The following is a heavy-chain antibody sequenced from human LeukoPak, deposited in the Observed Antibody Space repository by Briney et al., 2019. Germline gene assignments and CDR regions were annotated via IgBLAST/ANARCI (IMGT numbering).Heavy chain of an antibody. CDR1: GFTFSGFW. Sequence: GGSLRLSCAVSGFTFSGFWMSWSRQAPGKGLEWVASINSDGSEGYYADVVKGRFTISRDNAKNSLYLQMNSLRGDDTAVYYCAKDVGKWESLHFFDYWGQGTLVTVSS. CDR3: AKDVGKWESLHFFDY. J-gene: IGHJ4*02. CDR2: INSDGSEG. D-gene: IGHD1-26*01. V-gene: IGHV3-7*03.